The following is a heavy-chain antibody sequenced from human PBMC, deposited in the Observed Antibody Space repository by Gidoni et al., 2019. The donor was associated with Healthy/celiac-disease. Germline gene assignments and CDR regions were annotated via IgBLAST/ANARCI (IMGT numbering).Heavy chain of an antibody. CDR3: AKDLWDCSGGSCYDFDY. Sequence: EVRLVESGECLVQPGRSLRLSCAASGFPFDAYAMHWVRQAPGKGLEWVSGISWNSGSIGYADSVKGRFNISRDNAKNSLYLQMNSLRAEDTAVYYCAKDLWDCSGGSCYDFDYWGQGTLVTVSS. CDR2: ISWNSGSI. J-gene: IGHJ4*02. V-gene: IGHV3-9*01. D-gene: IGHD2-15*01. CDR1: GFPFDAYA.